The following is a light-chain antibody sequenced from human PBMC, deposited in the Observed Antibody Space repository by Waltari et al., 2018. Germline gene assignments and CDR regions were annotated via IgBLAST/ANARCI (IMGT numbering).Light chain of an antibody. CDR2: KDT. CDR1: ALPKQF. J-gene: IGLJ1*01. CDR3: QSADSSGTYDV. Sequence: SYELTQPPSVSVSPGQTARITCSGDALPKQFAYWYQQKPGQAPVLVMYKDTERPSGIPERFSGSSPGTTVTLTISGAQAEDEADYHCQSADSSGTYDVFGTGTKVTVL. V-gene: IGLV3-25*03.